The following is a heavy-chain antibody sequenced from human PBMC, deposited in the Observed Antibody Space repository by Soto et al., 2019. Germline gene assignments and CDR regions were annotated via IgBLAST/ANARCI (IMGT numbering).Heavy chain of an antibody. CDR2: IIPISGTP. V-gene: IGHV1-69*06. D-gene: IGHD3-10*01. CDR3: ARGVGRTVRGVNLYYYYAMDV. Sequence: QVQLVQSGAEVKTPGSSVKVSCKASGGSFTTYSISWVRQAPGQWLEWMGGIIPISGTPNYAQKFQGRVTITADKYTTTAYMELNSLRFEDTAVYYCARGVGRTVRGVNLYYYYAMDVWGQGTTVTVPS. CDR1: GGSFTTYS. J-gene: IGHJ6*02.